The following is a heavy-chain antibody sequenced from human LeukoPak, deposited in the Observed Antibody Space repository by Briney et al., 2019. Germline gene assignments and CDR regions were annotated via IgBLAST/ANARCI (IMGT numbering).Heavy chain of an antibody. J-gene: IGHJ4*02. CDR3: ARGAKWAYYFDY. Sequence: PGGSLRLSCAASGFTFSNYWMHWVRQAPGKGLVWVSRVNTDESRTNYADSVKGRFTISRDNAKNTVYLQMNSLTAEDTAVYYCARGAKWAYYFDYWGQGTLVTVSS. V-gene: IGHV3-74*01. CDR1: GFTFSNYW. D-gene: IGHD1-26*01. CDR2: VNTDESRT.